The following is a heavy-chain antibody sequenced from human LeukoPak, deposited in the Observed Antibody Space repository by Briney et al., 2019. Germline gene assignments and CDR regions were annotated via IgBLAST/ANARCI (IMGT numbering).Heavy chain of an antibody. V-gene: IGHV3-23*01. CDR2: ISGSGGST. Sequence: GGSLRLSCAASGFXFSSYAMSWVRQAPGKGLEWVSAISGSGGSTYYADSVKGRFTISRDNSKNTLYLQMNSLRAEDTAVYYCAKAIKYYDFWSGPYFDYWGQGTLVTVSS. J-gene: IGHJ4*02. CDR3: AKAIKYYDFWSGPYFDY. CDR1: GFXFSSYA. D-gene: IGHD3-3*01.